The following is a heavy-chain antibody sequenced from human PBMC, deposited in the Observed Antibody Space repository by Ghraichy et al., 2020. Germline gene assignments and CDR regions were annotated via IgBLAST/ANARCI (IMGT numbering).Heavy chain of an antibody. V-gene: IGHV3-21*01. Sequence: GSLRLSCAASGFTFSSYSMNWVRQAPGKGLEWVSSISSSSSYIYYADSVKGRFTISRDNAKNSLYLQMNSLRAEDTAVYYCARQRGQQLVKAFDYWGQGTLVTVSS. CDR3: ARQRGQQLVKAFDY. CDR1: GFTFSSYS. J-gene: IGHJ4*02. D-gene: IGHD6-13*01. CDR2: ISSSSSYI.